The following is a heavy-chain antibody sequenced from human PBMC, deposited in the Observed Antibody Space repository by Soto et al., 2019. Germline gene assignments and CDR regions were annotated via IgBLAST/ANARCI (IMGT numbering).Heavy chain of an antibody. CDR1: GGTFSSYT. Sequence: GASVKVSCKASGGTFSSYTISWVRQAPGQGLEWMGRIIPILGIANYAQKFQGRDTITADKSTSTAYMELSSLRSEDTAVYYCALTPREQLVRPLDYWGQGTLVTVSS. J-gene: IGHJ4*02. CDR3: ALTPREQLVRPLDY. V-gene: IGHV1-69*02. D-gene: IGHD6-6*01. CDR2: IIPILGIA.